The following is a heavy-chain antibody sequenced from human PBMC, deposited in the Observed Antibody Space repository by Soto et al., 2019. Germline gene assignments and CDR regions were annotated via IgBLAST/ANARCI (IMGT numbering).Heavy chain of an antibody. D-gene: IGHD4-17*01. CDR3: ARETRGHGDYFDY. Sequence: QVQLVESGGGVVQPGRSLRLSCAASGFTFSSYGMHWVRQAPGKGLEWVAVIWYDGSNKYYADSVKGRFTISRDNSKNTLYLQMNSLRAEDTALYYCARETRGHGDYFDYWGQGTLVTVSS. CDR2: IWYDGSNK. J-gene: IGHJ4*02. V-gene: IGHV3-33*01. CDR1: GFTFSSYG.